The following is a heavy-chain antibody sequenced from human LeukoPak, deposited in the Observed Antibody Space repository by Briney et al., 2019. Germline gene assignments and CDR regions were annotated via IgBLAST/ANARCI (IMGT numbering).Heavy chain of an antibody. D-gene: IGHD3-22*01. V-gene: IGHV3-48*04. J-gene: IGHJ4*02. Sequence: GGSLRLSCAASGFTFSSYSMNWVRQAPGKGLEWVSYISSSSSTIYYADSVKGRFTISRDNAKNSLYLQMNSLRAEDTAVYYCARRMIVVVNNSPFDYWGQGTLVTVSS. CDR1: GFTFSSYS. CDR3: ARRMIVVVNNSPFDY. CDR2: ISSSSSTI.